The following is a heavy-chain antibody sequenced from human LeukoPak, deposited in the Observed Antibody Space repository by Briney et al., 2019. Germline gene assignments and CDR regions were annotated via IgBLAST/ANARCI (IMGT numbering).Heavy chain of an antibody. V-gene: IGHV3-21*01. CDR2: ISSSSSYI. CDR1: GFTFSSYS. J-gene: IGHJ5*02. D-gene: IGHD3-10*01. Sequence: GGSLRLSCAASGFTFSSYSMNWVRQAPGKGLEWVSSISSSSSYIYYADSVKGRFTISRDNAKNSLYLQMNSLRAEDTAVYYCARDRRSPYYYGSGSSNWFDPWGQGTLVTVSS. CDR3: ARDRRSPYYYGSGSSNWFDP.